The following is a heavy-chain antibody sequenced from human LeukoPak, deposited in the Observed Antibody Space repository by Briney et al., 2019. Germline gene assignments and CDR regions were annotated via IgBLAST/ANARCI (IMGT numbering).Heavy chain of an antibody. CDR2: IYHSGST. Sequence: SQTLSLTCAVSGDSISSGGYSWSWIRQPPGKGLEWIGYIYHSGSTNYNPSLKSRVTISVDTSKKQFSLKLSSVTAADTAVYYCVTYYFDSSGPKKNYWGQGTLVTVSS. J-gene: IGHJ4*02. CDR3: VTYYFDSSGPKKNY. D-gene: IGHD3-22*01. V-gene: IGHV4-30-2*01. CDR1: GDSISSGGYS.